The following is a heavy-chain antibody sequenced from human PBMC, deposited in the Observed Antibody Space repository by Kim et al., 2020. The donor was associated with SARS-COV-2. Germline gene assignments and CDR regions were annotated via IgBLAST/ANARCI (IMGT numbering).Heavy chain of an antibody. D-gene: IGHD4-17*01. CDR3: ARDKDQKENDYGDGYGMDV. V-gene: IGHV3-11*01. J-gene: IGHJ6*02. CDR2: ISSSGSTI. CDR1: GFTFSDYY. Sequence: GGSLRLSCAASGFTFSDYYMSWIRQAPGKGLEWVSYISSSGSTIYYADSVKGRFTISRDNAKNSLYLQMNSLRAEDTAVYYCARDKDQKENDYGDGYGMDVWGQGTTVTVSS.